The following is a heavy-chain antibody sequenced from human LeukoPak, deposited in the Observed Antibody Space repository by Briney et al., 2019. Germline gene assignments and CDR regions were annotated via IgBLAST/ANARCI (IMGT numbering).Heavy chain of an antibody. D-gene: IGHD3-16*01. CDR1: GFTFSSYS. CDR3: ATDMTATGGLGY. J-gene: IGHJ4*02. CDR2: ISSSSSYI. Sequence: GGSLRLSCAASGFTFSSYSMNWVRQAPGKGLEWVSSISSSSSYIYYADSVKGLFTISRDNAKNSLYLQMNGLRAEDTAVYYCATDMTATGGLGYWGQGTLVTVSS. V-gene: IGHV3-21*01.